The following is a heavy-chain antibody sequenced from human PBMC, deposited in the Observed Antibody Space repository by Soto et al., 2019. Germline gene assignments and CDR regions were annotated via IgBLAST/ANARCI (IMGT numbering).Heavy chain of an antibody. CDR2: IIPIFGTA. Sequence: SVKVSCKASGGTFSSYAISWVRQAPGQGLEWMGGIIPIFGTANYAQKFQGRVTITADESTSTAYMELSSLRSEDTAVYYCALGVVPAATYYYYGMDVWGQGTTVTVYS. CDR1: GGTFSSYA. V-gene: IGHV1-69*13. CDR3: ALGVVPAATYYYYGMDV. J-gene: IGHJ6*02. D-gene: IGHD2-2*01.